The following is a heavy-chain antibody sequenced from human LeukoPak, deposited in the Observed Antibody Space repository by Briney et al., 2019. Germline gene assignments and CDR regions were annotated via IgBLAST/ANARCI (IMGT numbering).Heavy chain of an antibody. D-gene: IGHD3-22*01. CDR3: ARDIYYDSSGYYVY. CDR2: ISGSGGNT. CDR1: GFTFSSYA. V-gene: IGHV3-23*01. J-gene: IGHJ4*02. Sequence: GGSLRLSCAASGFTFSSYAMSWVRQAPGKGLEWVSTISGSGGNTYYADSVKGRFTISRDNAKNSLYLQMNSLRAEDTAVYYCARDIYYDSSGYYVYWGQGTLVTVSS.